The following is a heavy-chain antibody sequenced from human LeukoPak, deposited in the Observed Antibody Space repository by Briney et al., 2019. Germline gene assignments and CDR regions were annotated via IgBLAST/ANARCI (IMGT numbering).Heavy chain of an antibody. CDR2: IYNSGIT. CDR3: ARGPLGSTVTTRAQYFQQ. Sequence: PSETLSLTCTVSGGSISGYYWTWIRQLPGKGLEWIGYIYNSGITNYNPSLKSRVTVSVDTSKNQFSLKLSSVTAADTAVYYCARGPLGSTVTTRAQYFQQWGQGTLVTVSS. J-gene: IGHJ1*01. V-gene: IGHV4-59*12. CDR1: GGSISGYY. D-gene: IGHD4-17*01.